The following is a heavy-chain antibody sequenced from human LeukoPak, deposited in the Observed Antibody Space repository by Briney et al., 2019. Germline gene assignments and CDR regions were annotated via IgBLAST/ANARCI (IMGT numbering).Heavy chain of an antibody. CDR2: ISVYNDNT. J-gene: IGHJ6*02. V-gene: IGHV1-18*01. Sequence: RASVKVSCTASGCTFTTYGINWVRQAPGQGLEWMGWISVYNDNTYYTQKLQGRVTMTTDTSTSTAYMELGSLISDDTAVYYCARGVSSWYYGMDVWGQGTTVIVSS. D-gene: IGHD6-13*01. CDR1: GCTFTTYG. CDR3: ARGVSSWYYGMDV.